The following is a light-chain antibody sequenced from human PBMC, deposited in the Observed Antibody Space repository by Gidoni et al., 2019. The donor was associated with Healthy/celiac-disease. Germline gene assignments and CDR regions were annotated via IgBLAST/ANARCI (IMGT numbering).Light chain of an antibody. CDR2: WAS. CDR3: QQYYSTPSWT. Sequence: DIVMNQSPDSLAVSLGERATINCKSSQRVLYSSNNKNYLAWYQQKPGQPPKLLIYWASTRESGVPDRFSGSGSGTDFTLTISSLQAEDVAVYYCQQYYSTPSWTFGQGTKVEIK. J-gene: IGKJ1*01. V-gene: IGKV4-1*01. CDR1: QRVLYSSNNKNY.